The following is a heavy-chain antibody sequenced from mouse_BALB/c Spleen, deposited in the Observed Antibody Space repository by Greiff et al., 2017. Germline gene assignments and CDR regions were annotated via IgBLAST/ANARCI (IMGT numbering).Heavy chain of an antibody. CDR3: TRASTTVVATDAMDY. V-gene: IGHV5-6-4*01. D-gene: IGHD1-1*01. CDR1: GFTFSSYT. CDR2: ISSGGSYT. Sequence: EVMLVESGGGFVKPGGSLKLSCAASGFTFSSYTMSWVRQTPEKRLEWVATISSGGSYTYYPDSVKGRFTISRDNAKNTLYLQMSSLKSEDTAMYYCTRASTTVVATDAMDYWGQGTSVTVSS. J-gene: IGHJ4*01.